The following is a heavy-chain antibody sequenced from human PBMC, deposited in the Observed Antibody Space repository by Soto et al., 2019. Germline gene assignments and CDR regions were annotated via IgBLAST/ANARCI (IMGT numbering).Heavy chain of an antibody. Sequence: SETLSLTCTVSGGSISSSGYYWSWIRQHPGKGLEWIGYIHYSGSTYYNLSLKSRVTISVDTSKNQFSLKLNSVTAADTAVYYCARDRGYSSGPHVIFDYWGQGTLVTVSS. J-gene: IGHJ4*02. CDR1: GGSISSSGYY. CDR3: ARDRGYSSGPHVIFDY. V-gene: IGHV4-31*03. D-gene: IGHD5-18*01. CDR2: IHYSGST.